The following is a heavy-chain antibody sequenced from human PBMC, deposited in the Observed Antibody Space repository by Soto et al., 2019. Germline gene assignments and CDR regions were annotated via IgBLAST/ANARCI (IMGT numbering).Heavy chain of an antibody. CDR1: EFTVEDYA. D-gene: IGHD3-9*01. V-gene: IGHV3-9*01. CDR3: AKDATLPTPYDILTGYYKDYYYYYMDV. CDR2: ISWNSGSI. Sequence: GGSLRLSCAADEFTVEDYAMHRVRQAPGKGMEWVSGISWNSGSIGYADSVKGRCTISRANATNSLYLQMNSLSAEDPALYYCAKDATLPTPYDILTGYYKDYYYYYMDVWGKGTTVTVSS. J-gene: IGHJ6*03.